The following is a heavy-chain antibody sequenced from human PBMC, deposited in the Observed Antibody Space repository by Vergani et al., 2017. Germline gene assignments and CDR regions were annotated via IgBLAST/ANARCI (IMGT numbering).Heavy chain of an antibody. CDR3: ASRYCSSTSCRANFDY. V-gene: IGHV3-23*04. CDR2: ISGSGGST. Sequence: EVQLVESGGGLVQPGRSLRLSCAASGFTFDDYAMHWVRQAPGKGLEWVSGISGSGGSTYYADSVKGRFTISRDNSKNTLYLQMNSLRAEDTAVYYCASRYCSSTSCRANFDYWGQGTLVTVSS. J-gene: IGHJ4*02. CDR1: GFTFDDYA. D-gene: IGHD2-2*01.